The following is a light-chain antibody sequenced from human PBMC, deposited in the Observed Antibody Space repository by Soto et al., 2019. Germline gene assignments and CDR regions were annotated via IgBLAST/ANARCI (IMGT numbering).Light chain of an antibody. CDR3: QPYYSDPLT. J-gene: IGKJ3*01. V-gene: IGKV1-8*01. CDR1: QGISSY. CDR2: AAS. Sequence: AIRMTQSPSSFSASTGDRVTITCRASQGISSYLAWYQQKPGKAPKLLIYAASTLQSGVPSRFNGSGSRTDFTLTSSCLQSEDFATYYCQPYYSDPLTCGPGTKVDIK.